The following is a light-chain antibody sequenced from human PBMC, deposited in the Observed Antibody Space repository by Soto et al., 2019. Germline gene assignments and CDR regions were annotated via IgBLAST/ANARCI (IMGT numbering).Light chain of an antibody. CDR2: GAS. CDR1: QSVSSN. CDR3: QQYNNWRT. J-gene: IGKJ1*01. Sequence: EILMTKSPATLSVSPGERATLSCRASQSVSSNLAWYQQKPGQAPRLLIYGASTRATGIPARFSGSGSGTEFTLTISSLQSEDFAVYYCQQYNNWRTFGQGTKVDIK. V-gene: IGKV3-15*01.